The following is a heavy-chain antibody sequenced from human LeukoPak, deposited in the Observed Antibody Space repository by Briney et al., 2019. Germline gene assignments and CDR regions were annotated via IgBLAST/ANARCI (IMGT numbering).Heavy chain of an antibody. CDR3: ARSPSGYRFDS. V-gene: IGHV4-61*01. CDR2: ISNSGST. CDR1: GGYVNRGTFF. Sequence: SETLSLTCAVAGGYVNRGTFFWTWIRKPPGKGLEWIGYISNSGSTNYHPSLKSRVTISSDTSKTQFTLKLTSVTAADTAVYYCARSPSGYRFDSWGQGTLVTVSS. J-gene: IGHJ4*02. D-gene: IGHD3-22*01.